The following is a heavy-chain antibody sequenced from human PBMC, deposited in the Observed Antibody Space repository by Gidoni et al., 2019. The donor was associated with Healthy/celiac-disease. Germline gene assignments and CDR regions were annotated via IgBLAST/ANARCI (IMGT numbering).Heavy chain of an antibody. D-gene: IGHD3-22*01. V-gene: IGHV3-30-3*01. Sequence: QVQLVESGGGVVQPGRSLRLSCAASGFTFSSYAMHWVRQAPGKGLEWVAVISYDGSNKYYADSVKGRFTISRDNSKNTLYLQMNSLRAEDTAVYYCAGPGGYDYWGQGTLVTVSS. CDR2: ISYDGSNK. CDR1: GFTFSSYA. J-gene: IGHJ4*02. CDR3: AGPGGYDY.